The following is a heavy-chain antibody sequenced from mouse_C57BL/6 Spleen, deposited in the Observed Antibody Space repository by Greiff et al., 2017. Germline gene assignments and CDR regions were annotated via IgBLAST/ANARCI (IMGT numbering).Heavy chain of an antibody. CDR1: GYTFTDYY. J-gene: IGHJ2*01. D-gene: IGHD2-10*01. V-gene: IGHV1-26*01. Sequence: VQLQQSGPELVKPGASVKISCKASGYTFTDYYMNWVKQSHGKSLEWIGDINPNNGGTSYNQKFKGKATLTVDKSSSTAYMEPRSLTSEDSAVYYCASLLSYDYWGQGTTLTVSS. CDR2: INPNNGGT. CDR3: ASLLSYDY.